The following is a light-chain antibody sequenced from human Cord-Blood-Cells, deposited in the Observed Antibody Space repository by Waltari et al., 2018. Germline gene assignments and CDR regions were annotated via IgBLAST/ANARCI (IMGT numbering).Light chain of an antibody. Sequence: ELVLPQSPGTLSLSPGERAPLSCRARQSVSSSYLAWYQQKPGQAPRLLIYGASSRATGIPDRFSGSGSGTDFTLTISRLEPEDFAVYYCQQYGSSLITFGQGTRLEIK. J-gene: IGKJ5*01. CDR3: QQYGSSLIT. CDR1: QSVSSSY. V-gene: IGKV3-20*01. CDR2: GAS.